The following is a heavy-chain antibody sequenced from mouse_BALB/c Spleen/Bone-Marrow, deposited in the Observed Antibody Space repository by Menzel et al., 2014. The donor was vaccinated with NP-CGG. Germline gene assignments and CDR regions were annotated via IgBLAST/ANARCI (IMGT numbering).Heavy chain of an antibody. CDR1: GFTFSSYG. V-gene: IGHV5-6-3*01. Sequence: EVKLVESGGGLVQPGGSLKLSCAASGFTFSSYGMSWVRQTPDKRLELVATINSNGGSTYYPDSVKGRFTISRDNAKNTLYLQMSSLKSEDTAMYYCARDSNHYWGQGPTLTVSS. CDR2: INSNGGST. CDR3: ARDSNHY. J-gene: IGHJ2*01.